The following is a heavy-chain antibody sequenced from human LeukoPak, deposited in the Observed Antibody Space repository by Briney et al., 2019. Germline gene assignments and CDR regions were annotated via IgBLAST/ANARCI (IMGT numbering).Heavy chain of an antibody. CDR2: INHSGST. D-gene: IGHD2-15*01. J-gene: IGHJ4*02. Sequence: SETLSLTCAVYGGSFSGYYWSWIRQPPGKGLEWIGEINHSGSTNYNPSLKSRVTISVDTSKNQFSLKLNSVTAADTAVYYCARYCSGGSCYSSEGDFDYWGQGTPVTVSS. CDR1: GGSFSGYY. V-gene: IGHV4-34*01. CDR3: ARYCSGGSCYSSEGDFDY.